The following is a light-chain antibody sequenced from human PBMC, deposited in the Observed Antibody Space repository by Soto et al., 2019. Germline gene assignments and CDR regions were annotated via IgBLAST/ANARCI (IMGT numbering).Light chain of an antibody. J-gene: IGKJ5*01. CDR2: AAS. Sequence: DIQFTQSPSFLSASVGDRVTITCRASQGISSFLAWYQQKPGKAPKLLISAASTLESGVPSRFSGSGSGTELTITISSLQPEDFESYYCQQLNGFPLTFGQGTRLEIK. CDR3: QQLNGFPLT. V-gene: IGKV1-9*01. CDR1: QGISSF.